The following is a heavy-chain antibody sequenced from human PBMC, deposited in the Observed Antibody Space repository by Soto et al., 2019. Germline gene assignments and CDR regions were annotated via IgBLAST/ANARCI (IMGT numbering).Heavy chain of an antibody. CDR1: GFTFSDYY. D-gene: IGHD5-18*01. CDR2: ISSGSSYT. Sequence: QVQLVESGGGLVKPGGSLRLSCAASGFTFSDYYMSWIRQAPGKGLEWVSYISSGSSYTNYADSVKGRFTISRDNAKNSLYLQMNSLRAEDTAVYYCATRGYNYGHDYWGQGTLVTVSS. J-gene: IGHJ4*02. V-gene: IGHV3-11*05. CDR3: ATRGYNYGHDY.